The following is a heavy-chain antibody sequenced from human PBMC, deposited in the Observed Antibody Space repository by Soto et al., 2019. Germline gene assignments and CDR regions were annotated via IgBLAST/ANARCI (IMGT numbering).Heavy chain of an antibody. J-gene: IGHJ4*02. CDR3: ASLEGYSSRVN. V-gene: IGHV3-33*01. CDR1: GFTFSSYG. CDR2: IWYDGSNK. Sequence: QVQLVESGGGVVQPGRSLRLSCAASGFTFSSYGMHWVRQAPGKGLEWVAVIWYDGSNKYYADSVKGRFTISRDNSKNTLYLQMNSLRAEDTAVYYCASLEGYSSRVNWGQGTLVTVSS. D-gene: IGHD6-13*01.